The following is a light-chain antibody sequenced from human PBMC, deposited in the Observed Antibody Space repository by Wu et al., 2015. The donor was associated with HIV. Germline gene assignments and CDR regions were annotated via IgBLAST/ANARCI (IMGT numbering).Light chain of an antibody. CDR2: AAA. CDR1: QSVSSN. V-gene: IGKV3D-15*02. Sequence: EIVMTQSPATLSVSPGETVTVSCRASQSVSSNVAWYQHKPGQAPRLLMYAAANRATATPDRFSGSWSGTIFTLTISRLEPEDFAVYFCQQYNTSPTTFGQGTKVEIK. J-gene: IGKJ1*01. CDR3: QQYNTSPTT.